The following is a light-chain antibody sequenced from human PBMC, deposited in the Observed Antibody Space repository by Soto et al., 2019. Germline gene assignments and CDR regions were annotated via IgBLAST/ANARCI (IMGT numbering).Light chain of an antibody. CDR3: QQYSRTPRWT. CDR1: QSVISDY. V-gene: IGKV3-20*01. J-gene: IGKJ1*01. Sequence: EIVLTQSPGTLSLSPGDRATLSCRASQSVISDYLAWYQQKPGQAPRLLIYGASSRATGIPDRFSGSGSGTDFTLTISRLEPEDSAVYYCQQYSRTPRWTFGQGSKVEIK. CDR2: GAS.